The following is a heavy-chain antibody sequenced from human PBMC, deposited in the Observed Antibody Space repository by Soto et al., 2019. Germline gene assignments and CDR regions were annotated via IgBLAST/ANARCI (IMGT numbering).Heavy chain of an antibody. CDR2: IIPIFGTA. CDR3: ARAHAGYDSSGYPRMDV. Sequence: ASVKVSCKASGGTFSNYAISWVRQAPGQGLEWMGGIIPIFGTANYAQKFQGRVTITADESTSTAYMELSSLRSEDTAVYYCARAHAGYDSSGYPRMDVWGQGTTVTVS. D-gene: IGHD3-22*01. V-gene: IGHV1-69*13. J-gene: IGHJ6*02. CDR1: GGTFSNYA.